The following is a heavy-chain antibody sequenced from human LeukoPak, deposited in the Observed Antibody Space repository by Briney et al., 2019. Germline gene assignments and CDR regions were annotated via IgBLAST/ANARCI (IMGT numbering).Heavy chain of an antibody. CDR3: ARGHSAGSAEYFQH. V-gene: IGHV3-48*03. D-gene: IGHD2-15*01. CDR2: ISSSGSSI. CDR1: GFTFSSYE. J-gene: IGHJ1*01. Sequence: GGSLRLSCAASGFTFSSYEMNWVRQAPGKEREWGSYISSSGSSIDYAAAVKGRFTISRDNAKNSLYLQMNSLRAEDTAVYYCARGHSAGSAEYFQHWGEGTLVTGSS.